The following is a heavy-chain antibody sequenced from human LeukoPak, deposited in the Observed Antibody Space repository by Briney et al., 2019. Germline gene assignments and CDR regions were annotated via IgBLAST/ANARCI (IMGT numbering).Heavy chain of an antibody. D-gene: IGHD3-10*01. J-gene: IGHJ4*02. CDR1: GYTLTGQF. CDR2: ITPNSGGT. V-gene: IGHV1-2*02. Sequence: ASVKVSCKASGYTLTGQFLHWVRQAPGQGLEWMGWITPNSGGTNYAQKFQGKVTMTRDTSISTAYMELSRLTSDDTAVYYCATGSGTYSPDYWGQGTLVTVSS. CDR3: ATGSGTYSPDY.